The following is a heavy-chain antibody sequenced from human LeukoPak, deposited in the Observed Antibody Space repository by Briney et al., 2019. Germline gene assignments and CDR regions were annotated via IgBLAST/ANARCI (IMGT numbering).Heavy chain of an antibody. CDR3: ARDWSAVAAPDYFDY. V-gene: IGHV3-23*01. Sequence: PGGSLRLSCAASGFTFSSYAMTWVRQAPGKGLEWVSAISGSGGSAYYADSVKGRFTISRDNSKNTLYLQMNSLTAEDTAVYFCARDWSAVAAPDYFDYWGQGTLVTVSA. CDR2: ISGSGGSA. D-gene: IGHD6-19*01. J-gene: IGHJ4*02. CDR1: GFTFSSYA.